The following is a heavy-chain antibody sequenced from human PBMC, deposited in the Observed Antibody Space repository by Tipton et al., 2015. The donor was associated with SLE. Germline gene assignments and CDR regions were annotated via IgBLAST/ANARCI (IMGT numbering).Heavy chain of an antibody. V-gene: IGHV4-38-2*02. CDR3: ARDRDSYGRFDY. J-gene: IGHJ4*02. CDR2: IYHSGST. CDR1: GYSITSGYY. Sequence: TLSLTCTVSGYSITSGYYWGWIRQSPGKGLEWIGSIYHSGSTYYNPSLKSRVIISVDTSENQFSLKLSSVTAADTAVYYCARDRDSYGRFDYWGRGTLVAVSS. D-gene: IGHD5-18*01.